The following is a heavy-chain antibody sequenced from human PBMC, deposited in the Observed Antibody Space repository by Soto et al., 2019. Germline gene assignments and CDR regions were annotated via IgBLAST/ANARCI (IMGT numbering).Heavy chain of an antibody. CDR3: AGYSGYDYWIAFDI. CDR2: IYYSGST. CDR1: GGSISSYY. V-gene: IGHV4-59*08. D-gene: IGHD5-12*01. Sequence: SETLSLTCTVSGGSISSYYWSWIRQPPGKGLEWIGYIYYSGSTNYNPSLKSRVAISVDTSKNQFSLKLSSVTAADTAVYYCAGYSGYDYWIAFDIWGQGTMVTVSS. J-gene: IGHJ3*02.